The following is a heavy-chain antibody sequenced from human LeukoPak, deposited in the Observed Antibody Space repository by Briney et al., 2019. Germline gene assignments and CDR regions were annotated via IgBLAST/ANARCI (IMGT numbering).Heavy chain of an antibody. CDR2: IYTSGST. V-gene: IGHV4-4*07. CDR1: GGSISSYY. J-gene: IGHJ4*02. CDR3: VISSGYYTYDY. D-gene: IGHD3-22*01. Sequence: PSETLSLTCAVSGGSISSYYWGWIRQPAGKGLEWIGRIYTSGSTNYNPSLKSRVTMSVDTSKNQFSLKLSSVTAADTAVYYCVISSGYYTYDYWGQGTLVTVSS.